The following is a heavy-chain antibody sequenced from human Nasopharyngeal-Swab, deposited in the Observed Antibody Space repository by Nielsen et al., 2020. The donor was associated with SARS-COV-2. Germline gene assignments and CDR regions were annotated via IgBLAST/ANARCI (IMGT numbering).Heavy chain of an antibody. V-gene: IGHV1-18*01. CDR3: ARGRVGATDFYYYYGMDV. Sequence: ASVKVSCKASGYTFTSYGISWVRQAPGQGLEWMGWISAYNGNTNYAQKLQGRVTMTTDTSTRTAYMELRSLRSDDTAVYYCARGRVGATDFYYYYGMDVWGQGTTVTVSS. CDR1: GYTFTSYG. CDR2: ISAYNGNT. J-gene: IGHJ6*02. D-gene: IGHD1-26*01.